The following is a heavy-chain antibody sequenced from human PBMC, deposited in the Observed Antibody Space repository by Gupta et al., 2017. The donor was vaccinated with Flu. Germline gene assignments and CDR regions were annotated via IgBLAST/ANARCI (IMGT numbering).Heavy chain of an antibody. V-gene: IGHV3-74*01. CDR3: GTVFEY. CDR1: GLAFSNEW. Sequence: EVHLVESGGGLVQPGGSLSLSCAASGLAFSNEWMHWVRQAPGKGLEWVSGLNNEGSATYYADSVKGRFTISRDNAKNTLFLQMNNLRAEDTAVYYCGTVFEYWGQGTLVTVSS. J-gene: IGHJ4*02. CDR2: LNNEGSAT.